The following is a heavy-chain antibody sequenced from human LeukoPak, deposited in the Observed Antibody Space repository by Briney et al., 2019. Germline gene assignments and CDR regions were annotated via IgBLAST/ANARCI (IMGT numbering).Heavy chain of an antibody. CDR3: AKDREGHCTSTNCYGTNYFHY. Sequence: GGSLRLSCAASGFTFSSYGMHWVRQGPGKGLEWVASIWYDGSNKYYADSVKGRFTISRDNSKNTLYLQMNTLRAEDTAVYYCAKDREGHCTSTNCYGTNYFHYWGQGTLVTVSS. D-gene: IGHD2-2*01. CDR1: GFTFSSYG. CDR2: IWYDGSNK. J-gene: IGHJ4*02. V-gene: IGHV3-30*02.